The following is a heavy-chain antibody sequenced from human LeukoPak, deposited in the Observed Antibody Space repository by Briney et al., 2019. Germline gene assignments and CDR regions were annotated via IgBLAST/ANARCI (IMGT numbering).Heavy chain of an antibody. J-gene: IGHJ4*02. CDR3: VRIMVRGVICS. CDR2: MNPNSGNT. Sequence: GASVKVSCKTSGYTFIDYDINWVRQATGQGLEWMGWMNPNSGNTGYAQKFQGRVTMTRDTSITTAYMELSSLRSDDTTVYYCVRIMVRGVICSGGRGTPVTVSS. V-gene: IGHV1-8*01. D-gene: IGHD3-10*01. CDR1: GYTFIDYD.